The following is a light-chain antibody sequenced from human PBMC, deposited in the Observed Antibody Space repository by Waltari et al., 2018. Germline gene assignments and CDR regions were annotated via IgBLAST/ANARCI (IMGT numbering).Light chain of an antibody. CDR2: STP. CDR1: TAAVTQGYF. Sequence: QTVVTQEHSLTVSPGGTMPLTCASNTAAVTQGYFPNWFQQKPGQAPRALIYSTPSRHSWTPARFSGSLLGGKAALTLSGVQPEDEAEYYCLLYYGGQGVFGTGTKVTVL. CDR3: LLYYGGQGV. J-gene: IGLJ1*01. V-gene: IGLV7-43*01.